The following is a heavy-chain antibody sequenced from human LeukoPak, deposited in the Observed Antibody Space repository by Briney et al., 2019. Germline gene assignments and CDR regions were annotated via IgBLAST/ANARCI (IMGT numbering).Heavy chain of an antibody. CDR1: GFTFSTYA. CDR2: ILYDGNNK. V-gene: IGHV3-30-3*01. Sequence: GGSLRLSCVASGFTFSTYAMHWVRQAPGKGLEWVAVILYDGNNKYYADSVKGRFTISRDNSKNTLYLQMNSLRAEDTAVYYCAREGLDYGDYEGAAFDIWGQGTMVTVSS. CDR3: AREGLDYGDYEGAAFDI. D-gene: IGHD4-17*01. J-gene: IGHJ3*02.